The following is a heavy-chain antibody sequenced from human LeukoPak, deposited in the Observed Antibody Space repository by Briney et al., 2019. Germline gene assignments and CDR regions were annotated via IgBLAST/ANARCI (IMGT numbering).Heavy chain of an antibody. V-gene: IGHV1-8*01. Sequence: ASVKVSCKASGYTFTSYDINWVRQATGQGLEWMGWMNPNSGNTGYAQKFQGRVTMTRNTSISTAYMELSSLRSEDTAVYYCARERSPINYYYYYMDVWGKGTTVTVSS. CDR2: MNPNSGNT. J-gene: IGHJ6*03. CDR1: GYTFTSYD. CDR3: ARERSPINYYYYYMDV.